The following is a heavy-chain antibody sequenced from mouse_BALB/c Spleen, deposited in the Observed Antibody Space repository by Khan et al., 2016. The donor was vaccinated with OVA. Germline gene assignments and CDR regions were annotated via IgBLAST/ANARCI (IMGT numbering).Heavy chain of an antibody. CDR2: ISDGGRYI. CDR3: TRGFYGDPFAY. Sequence: EVELVESGGGLVKPGGSLKLSCAASGFTFSDYYMYWVRQTPEKRLEWVATISDGGRYIYYPDNVKGRFTISRDNAKNNLYLQMSSLKSEDTAMSYCTRGFYGDPFAYWGHGTLVTVSA. D-gene: IGHD2-13*01. J-gene: IGHJ3*01. V-gene: IGHV5-4*02. CDR1: GFTFSDYY.